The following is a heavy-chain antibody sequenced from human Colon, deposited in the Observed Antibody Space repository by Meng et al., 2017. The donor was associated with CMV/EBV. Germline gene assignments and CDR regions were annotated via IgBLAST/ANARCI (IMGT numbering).Heavy chain of an antibody. Sequence: VQLWSSGAEVKRPGASRKVSFTASGYTFTNVGISWVRQGPGQGLEWMGWISAYTGDTYYAQKFQGRVTMTTDTSTSTAYMELRSLRSDDTAVYYCVRESQSGSYIYLQHWGQGTLVTVSS. D-gene: IGHD1-26*01. J-gene: IGHJ1*01. V-gene: IGHV1-18*01. CDR3: VRESQSGSYIYLQH. CDR1: GYTFTNVG. CDR2: ISAYTGDT.